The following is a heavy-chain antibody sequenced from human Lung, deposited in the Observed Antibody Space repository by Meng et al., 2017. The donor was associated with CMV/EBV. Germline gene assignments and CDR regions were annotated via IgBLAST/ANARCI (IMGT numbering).Heavy chain of an antibody. V-gene: IGHV4-39*07. CDR2: IYYSGST. J-gene: IGHJ5*02. D-gene: IGHD2-2*02. CDR1: GGXISSSSYY. CDR3: ARDLKSYCSSTSCYIKWFDP. Sequence: SXTXSLXCTVSGGXISSSSYYWGWIRQPPGKGLEWIGSIYYSGSTYYNPSLKSRVTISVDTSKNQFSLKLSSVTAADTAVYYCARDLKSYCSSTSCYIKWFDPWXQGTLVTVSS.